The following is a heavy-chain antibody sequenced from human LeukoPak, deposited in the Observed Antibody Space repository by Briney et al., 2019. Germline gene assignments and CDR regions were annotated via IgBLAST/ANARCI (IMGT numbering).Heavy chain of an antibody. J-gene: IGHJ6*02. CDR2: INPSGGST. CDR3: ARAHYYYGMDV. V-gene: IGHV1-46*01. CDR1: GYTFTSYY. Sequence: ASVKVSCKASGYTFTSYYMHWVRQAPGQGPEWMGIINPSGGSTSYAQKFQGRVTITADESTSTAYMELSSLRSEDTAVYYCARAHYYYGMDVWGQGTTVTVSS.